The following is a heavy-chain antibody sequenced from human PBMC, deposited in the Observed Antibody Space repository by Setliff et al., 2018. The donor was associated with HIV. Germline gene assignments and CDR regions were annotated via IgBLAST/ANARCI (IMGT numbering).Heavy chain of an antibody. J-gene: IGHJ4*02. CDR1: GYYFTTFW. Sequence: GESLKISCKGSGYYFTTFWIAWVRQMPGKGLEWMGFIYPGDSHTTYSPSFQGQVTISVDKSISTAYLQWSTLKASDTAMYYCARAVREKVFRFLEWPAYYDSWGQGTLVTVSS. CDR2: IYPGDSHT. CDR3: ARAVREKVFRFLEWPAYYDS. V-gene: IGHV5-51*01. D-gene: IGHD3-3*01.